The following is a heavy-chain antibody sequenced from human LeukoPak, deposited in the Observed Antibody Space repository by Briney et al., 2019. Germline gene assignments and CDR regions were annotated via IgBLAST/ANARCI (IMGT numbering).Heavy chain of an antibody. CDR3: ARVYSDAFDI. Sequence: GVSLSLSCAASGITLSDNYMSWLRQAPGNGLEWVSVIYSGGSTYYADSVKGRFTISRGNSKNTLYLQMNSLRAEDTAVYYCARVYSDAFDIWGQGTMVTVSS. CDR1: GITLSDNY. J-gene: IGHJ3*02. V-gene: IGHV3-66*01. CDR2: IYSGGST. D-gene: IGHD2-21*01.